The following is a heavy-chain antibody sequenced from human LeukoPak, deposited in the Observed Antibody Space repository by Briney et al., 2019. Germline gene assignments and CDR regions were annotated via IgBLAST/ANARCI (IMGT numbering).Heavy chain of an antibody. V-gene: IGHV4-38-2*02. J-gene: IGHJ4*02. D-gene: IGHD5-24*01. CDR3: AKHRSGWLQSSFDY. CDR1: GYSISGGYY. Sequence: SETLSLTCTVSGYSISGGYYWGWIRQPPGKGLEWIGSIYHSGNTYYNPALKSRVTISVDTSKNQFSLKLSSVTAADTAVYYCAKHRSGWLQSSFDYWGQGTLVTVSS. CDR2: IYHSGNT.